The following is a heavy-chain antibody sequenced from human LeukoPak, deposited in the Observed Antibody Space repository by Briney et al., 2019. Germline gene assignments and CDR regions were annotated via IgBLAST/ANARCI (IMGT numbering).Heavy chain of an antibody. CDR2: LKSTTDGVTT. CDR3: TRIRGYSAYDFNY. Sequence: GASLRLSCAASGFSFKDSWMRWVLQAPGKGQEWVGRLKSTTDGVTTDYAAPVKGRFTISRDDSRNTLYLQLNSLKTEDTALYSCTRIRGYSAYDFNYWGQGTLVTVSS. V-gene: IGHV3-15*01. CDR1: GFSFKDSW. J-gene: IGHJ4*02. D-gene: IGHD5-12*01.